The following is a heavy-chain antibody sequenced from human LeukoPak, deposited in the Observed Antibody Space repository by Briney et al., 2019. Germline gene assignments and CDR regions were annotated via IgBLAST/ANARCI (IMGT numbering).Heavy chain of an antibody. CDR3: ARVRYCDY. Sequence: GGSLRLSCAASGFTFDDYAMHWVRQAPGKGLEWVSGISWNSGSIGYADSVKGRFTISRDNAKNSLYLQMNSLRAEDTAVYYCARVRYCDYWGQGTLVTVSS. V-gene: IGHV3-9*01. CDR1: GFTFDDYA. J-gene: IGHJ4*02. CDR2: ISWNSGSI. D-gene: IGHD1-14*01.